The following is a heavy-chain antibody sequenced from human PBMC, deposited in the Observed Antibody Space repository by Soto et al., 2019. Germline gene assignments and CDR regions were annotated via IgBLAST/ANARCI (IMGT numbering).Heavy chain of an antibody. CDR2: ISYDGSNK. CDR3: AKDGQWLVREPNGMDV. V-gene: IGHV3-30*18. Sequence: PGGSLRLSCAASGFTFSSYGMHWVRQAPGKGLEWVAVISYDGSNKYYADSVKGRFTISRDNSKNTLYLQMNSLRAEDTAVYYCAKDGQWLVREPNGMDVWGQGTTVTVSS. J-gene: IGHJ6*02. CDR1: GFTFSSYG. D-gene: IGHD6-19*01.